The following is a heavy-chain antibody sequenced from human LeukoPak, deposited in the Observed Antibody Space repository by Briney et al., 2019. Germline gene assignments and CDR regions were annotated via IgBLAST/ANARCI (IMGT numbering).Heavy chain of an antibody. J-gene: IGHJ5*02. V-gene: IGHV4-39*07. CDR2: IYYSGST. CDR1: GGSISSSSYY. CDR3: ARGWDIVVVPAAHYNWFDP. Sequence: SETLSLTCTVSGGSISSSSYYWGWIRQPPGKGLEWIGSIYYSGSTYYNPSLKSRVTISVDTSKNQFSLKLSSVTAADTAVYYCARGWDIVVVPAAHYNWFDPWGQGTLVTVSS. D-gene: IGHD2-2*01.